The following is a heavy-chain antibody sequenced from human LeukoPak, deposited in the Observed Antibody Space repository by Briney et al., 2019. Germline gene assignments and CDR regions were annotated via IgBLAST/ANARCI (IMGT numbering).Heavy chain of an antibody. D-gene: IGHD3-10*01. J-gene: IGHJ6*02. V-gene: IGHV3-72*01. Sequence: GGSLRLSCAASGFTFSDHYMDWVRQAPGKELEWVGRIRKKVNSYTTEYAASVNGRFTISRDNAKNSLYLQMNSLRAEDTAVYYCARESMVRGVIIVPYYYGMDVWGQGTTVTVSS. CDR1: GFTFSDHY. CDR3: ARESMVRGVIIVPYYYGMDV. CDR2: IRKKVNSYTT.